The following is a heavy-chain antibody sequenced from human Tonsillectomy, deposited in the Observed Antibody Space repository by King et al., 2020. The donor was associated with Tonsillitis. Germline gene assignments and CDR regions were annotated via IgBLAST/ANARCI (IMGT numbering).Heavy chain of an antibody. D-gene: IGHD3-10*01. CDR3: AKDRGSGITFGI. V-gene: IGHV3-30*02. CDR1: GFTFSHYG. Sequence: VQLVESGGGVVQPGGSLRLSCAASGFTFSHYGMHWVRQAPGMGLEWVAFIRNDGSNQYYADSVKGRFTISRDNSMSTLYLQMTSLRVEDTAMYYCAKDRGSGITFGIWGQGQWSPSLQ. CDR2: IRNDGSNQ. J-gene: IGHJ3*02.